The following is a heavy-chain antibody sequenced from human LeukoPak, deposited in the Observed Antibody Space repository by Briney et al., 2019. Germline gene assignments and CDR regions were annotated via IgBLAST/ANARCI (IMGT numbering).Heavy chain of an antibody. CDR2: IYSSGST. J-gene: IGHJ4*02. D-gene: IGHD3-22*01. CDR1: GGSISSYY. CDR3: ARNYDSSGYTVFGY. V-gene: IGHV4-59*01. Sequence: SETLSLTCTVSGGSISSYYWSWIRQPPGKGLEWIGHIYSSGSTNYNPPLKSRVTISVDTSKNQFSLKLSSVTAADTAVYYCARNYDSSGYTVFGYWGRGTLLTVSS.